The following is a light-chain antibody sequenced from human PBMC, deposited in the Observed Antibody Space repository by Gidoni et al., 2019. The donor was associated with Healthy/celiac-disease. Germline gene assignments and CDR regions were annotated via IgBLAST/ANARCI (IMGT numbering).Light chain of an antibody. V-gene: IGKV3-20*01. J-gene: IGKJ4*01. CDR2: GAS. CDR3: QQYGSSAT. Sequence: EIVLTPSPGTLSLSPGDRATLSCRASQSVSSNYLAWYQQKPGQAPRLLIDGASSRATGIPDRFSGSGSGTGFTLTISRLEPEDFAVYYCQQYGSSATFGGGTKVEIK. CDR1: QSVSSNY.